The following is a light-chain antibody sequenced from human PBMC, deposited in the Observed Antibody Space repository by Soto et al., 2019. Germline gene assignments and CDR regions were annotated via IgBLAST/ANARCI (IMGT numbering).Light chain of an antibody. CDR3: GTWDSSLSVSVL. V-gene: IGLV1-51*01. CDR2: DNN. CDR1: SSNIGNNY. Sequence: QSVLTQPPSVSAAPGRNVTISCSGISSNIGNNYVSWYQVLPGTAPKLLIYDNNIRPSGIPDRFSGSKSGTSATLGIAGLQTGDEADYYCGTWDSSLSVSVLFGGGTKLTVL. J-gene: IGLJ2*01.